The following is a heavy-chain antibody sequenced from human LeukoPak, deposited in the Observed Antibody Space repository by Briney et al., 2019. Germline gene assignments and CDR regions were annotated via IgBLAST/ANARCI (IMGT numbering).Heavy chain of an antibody. D-gene: IGHD1-14*01. CDR2: IYYSGST. J-gene: IGHJ3*02. CDR1: GGSISSYY. V-gene: IGHV4-59*01. CDR3: ASGITVDAFDI. Sequence: SETLSLTCSVSGGSISSYYWSWIRQPPGKGLEWIGYIYYSGSTNYNPSLKSRVTISVDTSKNQFSLKLSSVTAADTAVYYCASGITVDAFDIWGQETMVTVSS.